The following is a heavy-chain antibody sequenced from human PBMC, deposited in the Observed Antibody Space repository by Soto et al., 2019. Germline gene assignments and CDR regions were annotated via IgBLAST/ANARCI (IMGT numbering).Heavy chain of an antibody. V-gene: IGHV4-61*08. J-gene: IGHJ4*02. D-gene: IGHD2-8*01. Sequence: SETLSLTCTVSGGSISSGGYYWSWIRQPPGKGLEWIGYIYYSGSTNYNPSLKSRVTISVDTSKNQFSLKLSSVTAADTAVYYCARSVEMVYAMYFDYWGQGTLVTVSS. CDR1: GGSISSGGYY. CDR3: ARSVEMVYAMYFDY. CDR2: IYYSGST.